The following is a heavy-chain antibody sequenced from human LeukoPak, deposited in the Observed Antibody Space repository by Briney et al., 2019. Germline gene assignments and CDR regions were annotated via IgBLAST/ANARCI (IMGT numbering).Heavy chain of an antibody. J-gene: IGHJ3*02. V-gene: IGHV4-59*08. CDR2: SYYSGST. Sequence: NPSETLSLTCSVSGVSISSYYWSWIRQPPGKGLEYIGYSYYSGSTDYNPSLKSRVTISVDTSNQFSLMLTSVTAADTAVYYCARQSISARRAFDIWGQGTMVTVSS. CDR3: ARQSISARRAFDI. D-gene: IGHD6-6*01. CDR1: GVSISSYY.